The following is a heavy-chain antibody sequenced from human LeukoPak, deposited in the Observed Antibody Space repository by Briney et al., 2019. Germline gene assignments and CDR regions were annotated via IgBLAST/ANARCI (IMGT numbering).Heavy chain of an antibody. CDR3: ARITGQLLTNDY. J-gene: IGHJ4*02. CDR2: IWYDGSKK. D-gene: IGHD3-10*01. Sequence: PGRSLSLSSEASGFTFSSHGMHWVRQAPGQGLELEAVIWYDGSKKHYSDSVQGRFTISRDNSENTLYPEMNSLRAEDTAVYYCARITGQLLTNDYWGQGTLVTVSS. CDR1: GFTFSSHG. V-gene: IGHV3-33*08.